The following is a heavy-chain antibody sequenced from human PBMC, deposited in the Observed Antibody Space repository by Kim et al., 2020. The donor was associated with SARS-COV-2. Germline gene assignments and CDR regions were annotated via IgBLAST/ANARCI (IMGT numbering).Heavy chain of an antibody. CDR2: IIPILGIA. V-gene: IGHV1-69*04. CDR1: GGTFSSYA. CDR3: ARVTGPNYYDSSGYYSG. Sequence: SVKVSCKASGGTFSSYAISWVRQAPGQGLEWMGRIIPILGIANYAQKFQGRVTITADKSTSTAYMELSSLRSEDTAVYYCARVTGPNYYDSSGYYSGWGQGTLVTVSS. J-gene: IGHJ4*02. D-gene: IGHD3-22*01.